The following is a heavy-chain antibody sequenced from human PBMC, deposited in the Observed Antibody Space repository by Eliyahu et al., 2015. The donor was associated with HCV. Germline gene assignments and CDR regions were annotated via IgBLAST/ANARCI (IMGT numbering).Heavy chain of an antibody. V-gene: IGHV4-59*01. CDR1: GGSISSDY. J-gene: IGHJ4*02. Sequence: QVQLQXSGPGLVXPSETLSLTCXVXGGSISSDYWSWIRQPPGKGLEWXGYISYSGSTNYNPSLNSRVTISVDTSKNQFSLKLRSVTAADTAVYYCVRAGGGTYFDNWGQGTLVTVSS. D-gene: IGHD1-26*01. CDR3: VRAGGGTYFDN. CDR2: ISYSGST.